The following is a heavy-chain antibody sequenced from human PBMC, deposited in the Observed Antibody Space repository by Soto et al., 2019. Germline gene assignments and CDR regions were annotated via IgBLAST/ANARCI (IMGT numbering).Heavy chain of an antibody. CDR1: GFSVSSYR. Sequence: EVQLVESGGGLVKPGGSLRLSCEASGFSVSSYRMNWVRQAPGKGLEWVSCISGSSSYMYYADSVEGGFTISRDKDKNSLYLEISSLRAEDTAVYYYARPDSSGYYYVQWGQGTLVSVS. D-gene: IGHD3-22*01. CDR2: ISGSSSYM. J-gene: IGHJ4*02. V-gene: IGHV3-21*02. CDR3: ARPDSSGYYYVQ.